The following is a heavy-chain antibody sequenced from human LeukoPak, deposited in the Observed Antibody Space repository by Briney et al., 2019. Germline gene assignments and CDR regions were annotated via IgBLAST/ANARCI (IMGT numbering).Heavy chain of an antibody. CDR1: GGSINNYY. D-gene: IGHD2-2*01. V-gene: IGHV4-59*12. CDR3: ARGGRSASAYYYMDV. J-gene: IGHJ6*03. CDR2: IYYSGST. Sequence: SETLSLTCSVSGGSINNYYWSWIRQPPGRGLEWIGYIYYSGSTSYNPSLKSRLTISVGTSNNQFSLTLRSVTAADTGVYFCARGGRSASAYYYMDVWGRGTTVTVSS.